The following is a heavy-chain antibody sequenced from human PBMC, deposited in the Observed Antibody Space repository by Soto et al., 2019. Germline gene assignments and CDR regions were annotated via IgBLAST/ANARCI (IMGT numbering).Heavy chain of an antibody. J-gene: IGHJ4*02. Sequence: GGSLRLSCAASGFTFSSYAMSWVRQAPGKGLEWVSVISGSGGSTYYADSVKGRFTISRDNSKNTLYLQMNSLRAYDTAVYYCAKDRKDRRPPLDFDYWGQGTLVTVSS. D-gene: IGHD2-15*01. V-gene: IGHV3-23*01. CDR3: AKDRKDRRPPLDFDY. CDR1: GFTFSSYA. CDR2: ISGSGGST.